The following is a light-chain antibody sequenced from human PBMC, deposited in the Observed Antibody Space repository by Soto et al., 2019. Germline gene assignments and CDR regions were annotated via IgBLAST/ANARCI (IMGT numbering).Light chain of an antibody. V-gene: IGKV1-9*01. CDR3: HQTFTPPLT. J-gene: IGKJ4*01. Sequence: DIQLTQSPSFLSASVGDRVTITCRASQGISTFLAWYQQKPGKAPKLLLYAASTLQSGVPSRFSGSGSGTEFTLTISSLQPEDSATYYCHQTFTPPLTFGGGTKVDIK. CDR2: AAS. CDR1: QGISTF.